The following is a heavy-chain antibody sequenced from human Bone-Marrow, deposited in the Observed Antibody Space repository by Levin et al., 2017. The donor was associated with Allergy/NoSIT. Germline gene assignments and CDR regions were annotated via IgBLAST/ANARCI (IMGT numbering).Heavy chain of an antibody. CDR3: ARSYYGSGTYRGVWFDN. Sequence: GGSLRLSCAASGFTFSNHWMSWVRQSPVKGLEWVANIKQDGSEHYYVDSVKGRFTISRDNAKNSVYLQMNSLRAEDTAMYDCARSYYGSGTYRGVWFDNWGQGTLVTVSS. J-gene: IGHJ4*02. V-gene: IGHV3-7*01. CDR1: GFTFSNHW. CDR2: IKQDGSEH. D-gene: IGHD3-10*01.